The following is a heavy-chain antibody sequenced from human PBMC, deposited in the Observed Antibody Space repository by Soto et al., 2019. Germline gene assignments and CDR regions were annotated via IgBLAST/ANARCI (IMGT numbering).Heavy chain of an antibody. CDR3: AKARAQYYDFGSVYPFDY. CDR1: GFTFSSYA. D-gene: IGHD3-3*01. CDR2: ISGSGGST. J-gene: IGHJ4*02. V-gene: IGHV3-23*01. Sequence: GGSLRLSCAASGFTFSSYAMSWVRQAPGKGLEWVSAISGSGGSTYYADSVKGRFTISRDNSKNTLYLQMNSLRAEDTAVYYFAKARAQYYDFGSVYPFDYWGQGTLVTVSS.